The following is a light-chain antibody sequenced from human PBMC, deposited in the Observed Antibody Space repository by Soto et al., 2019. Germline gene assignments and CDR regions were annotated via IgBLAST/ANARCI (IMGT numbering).Light chain of an antibody. J-gene: IGLJ1*01. CDR2: SNN. CDR1: SSNIGSNN. CDR3: AAWDDSLNGYV. V-gene: IGLV1-44*01. Sequence: QSVLTQPPSASGTPGQRVTISCSGSSSNIGSNNVNWYQQLPGTAPKLLIYSNNQRPSGVPDRFSGSKSGTSASLAISGLQSDDESDYYCAAWDDSLNGYVFGTGTKLTVL.